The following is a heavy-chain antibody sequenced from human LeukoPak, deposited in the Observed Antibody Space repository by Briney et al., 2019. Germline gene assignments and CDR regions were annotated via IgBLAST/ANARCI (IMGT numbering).Heavy chain of an antibody. D-gene: IGHD1-1*01. J-gene: IGHJ4*02. Sequence: PSETLSLTCTVSGGSISSSSYYWGWIRQPPGKGLEWIGNIYYSGSTYYNPSLKSRVTISVDTSKNQFSLKLSSVTAADTAVYYCARDWNRYAYWGQGTLVTVSS. CDR1: GGSISSSSYY. CDR3: ARDWNRYAY. V-gene: IGHV4-39*07. CDR2: IYYSGST.